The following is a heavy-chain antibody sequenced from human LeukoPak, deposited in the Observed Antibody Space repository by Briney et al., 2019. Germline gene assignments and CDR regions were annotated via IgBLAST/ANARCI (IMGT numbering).Heavy chain of an antibody. V-gene: IGHV1-24*01. Sequence: ASVKVSCKVSGDTLSELSMHCVRQAPGKGLEWMGGFDPEGGEAIYAQKFQGRLTMTEDTSTDTAYMDLRSLRSDDTAVYYCTAGGVYSLLDHWGQGTQVTVSS. CDR3: TAGGVYSLLDH. CDR1: GDTLSELS. D-gene: IGHD5/OR15-5a*01. J-gene: IGHJ4*02. CDR2: FDPEGGEA.